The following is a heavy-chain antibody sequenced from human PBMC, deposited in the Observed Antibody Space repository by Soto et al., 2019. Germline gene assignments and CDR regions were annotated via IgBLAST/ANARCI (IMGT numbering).Heavy chain of an antibody. J-gene: IGHJ4*02. CDR2: TREDGSQK. V-gene: IGHV3-7*03. CDR1: GLTFSSYW. Sequence: PGGSLRLSCEASGLTFSSYWMSWVRQAPGKGLECVANTREDGSQKYYVDSVKGRFTISRDNAKNSLYLQMNSLKAEDTAVYYCARYPNPTGPGLPFDYWGKGTLGTVSS. CDR3: ARYPNPTGPGLPFDY. D-gene: IGHD4-4*01.